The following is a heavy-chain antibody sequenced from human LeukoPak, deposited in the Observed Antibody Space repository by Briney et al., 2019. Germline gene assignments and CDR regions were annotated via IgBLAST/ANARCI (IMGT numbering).Heavy chain of an antibody. CDR2: IIPIFGTA. CDR1: GGTFSSYA. J-gene: IGHJ4*02. Sequence: ASVKVSCKASGGTFSSYAISWVRQAPGQGLEWMGGIIPIFGTANYAQKFQGRVTITADKSTSTAYMELSSLRSEDTAVYYCARDHYHKIHSVMVTAPDYWGQGTLVIVSS. CDR3: ARDHYHKIHSVMVTAPDY. V-gene: IGHV1-69*06. D-gene: IGHD2-21*02.